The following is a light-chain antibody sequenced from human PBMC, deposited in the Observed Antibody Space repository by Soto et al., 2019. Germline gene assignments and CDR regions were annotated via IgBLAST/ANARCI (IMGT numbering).Light chain of an antibody. J-gene: IGKJ1*01. Sequence: EIVLTQSPATLSLSPGERATLSCRASQSVSSGYLAWHQQTAGQAPRLLIYGAYGRATGIPDRFSGSGSGTYFTITITSLAPEDLAVYYCQQYGCSPGTFGQGTKVEIK. CDR2: GAY. V-gene: IGKV3-20*01. CDR3: QQYGCSPGT. CDR1: QSVSSGY.